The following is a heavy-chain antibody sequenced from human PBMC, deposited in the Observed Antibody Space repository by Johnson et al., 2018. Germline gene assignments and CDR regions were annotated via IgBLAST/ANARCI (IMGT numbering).Heavy chain of an antibody. Sequence: VQLVQSGGGLVQPGGSLRLSCVASGFTFSRSVMSWVRQAPGKGLEWVSTFDGGSGNTYYADSVKGRFTISRAISKNTLYLQLKSLRGEDSALYYCAYRMAGVGQKYFQDWGQGALVTVSS. CDR1: GFTFSRSV. CDR3: AYRMAGVGQKYFQD. J-gene: IGHJ1*01. V-gene: IGHV3-23*04. CDR2: FDGGSGNT. D-gene: IGHD3-10*01.